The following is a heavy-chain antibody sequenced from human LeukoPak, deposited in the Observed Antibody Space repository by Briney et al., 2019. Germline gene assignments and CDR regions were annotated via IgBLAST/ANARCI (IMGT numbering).Heavy chain of an antibody. Sequence: GGSLRLSCAASGFTFSSYWMSWVRQAPGKGLEWVANIKQDGSEKYYVDSVKGRFTISRDNAKKSLYLQMNSLRAEDTAVYYCARGVEWLLPLGVVDIWGQGTMVTVSS. D-gene: IGHD3-3*01. J-gene: IGHJ3*02. CDR2: IKQDGSEK. CDR1: GFTFSSYW. V-gene: IGHV3-7*01. CDR3: ARGVEWLLPLGVVDI.